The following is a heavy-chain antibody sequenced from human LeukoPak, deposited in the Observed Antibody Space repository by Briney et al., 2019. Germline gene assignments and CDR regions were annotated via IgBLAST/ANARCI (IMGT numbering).Heavy chain of an antibody. J-gene: IGHJ4*02. Sequence: GRSLRLSGAASGFTFSSYGMHWVRQAPGKGLEWVAVISYDGSNKYYADSVKGRFTISRDNSKNTLYLQMNSLRAEDTAVYYCAKAMAAVGLGRINYFDHWGLGTLVTVSS. CDR2: ISYDGSNK. D-gene: IGHD6-13*01. CDR1: GFTFSSYG. V-gene: IGHV3-30*18. CDR3: AKAMAAVGLGRINYFDH.